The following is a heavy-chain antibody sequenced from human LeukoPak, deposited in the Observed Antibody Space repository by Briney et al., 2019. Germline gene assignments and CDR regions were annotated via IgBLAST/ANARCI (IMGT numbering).Heavy chain of an antibody. CDR1: GYTFTGYY. CDR3: ARGDYGGDLYGLQH. Sequence: GASVKVSCKASGYTFTGYYMHWVRQAPGQGHEWMGWINPNSGGTKYEQKFQGRVTMTRDTSISTASLELSSLRSDDAAVYYCARGDYGGDLYGLQHWGQGTLVTVSS. D-gene: IGHD4-23*01. J-gene: IGHJ1*01. CDR2: INPNSGGT. V-gene: IGHV1-2*02.